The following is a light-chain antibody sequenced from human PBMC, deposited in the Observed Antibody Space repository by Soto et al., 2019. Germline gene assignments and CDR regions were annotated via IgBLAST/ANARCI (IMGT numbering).Light chain of an antibody. J-gene: IGKJ1*01. CDR2: GAS. CDR1: QSVSIN. V-gene: IGKV3-15*01. Sequence: EIVMTQSPATLSVSPGERVTLSCRASQSVSINLAWYQQKPGQAPRLLVYGASTRATGIPARFSGSGSGTEFTLTISSLQSEYFAVYYCQQYNNWPQSFGQGTKVEIK. CDR3: QQYNNWPQS.